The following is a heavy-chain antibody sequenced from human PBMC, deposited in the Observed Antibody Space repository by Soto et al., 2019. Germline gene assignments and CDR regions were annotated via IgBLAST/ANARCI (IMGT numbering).Heavy chain of an antibody. D-gene: IGHD3-9*01. CDR1: GFTFSTFD. J-gene: IGHJ4*02. CDR3: VKVGGGRYFDYYLEN. V-gene: IGHV3-23*01. CDR2: ITNSGGGT. Sequence: EVQLWESGGALVQPGGSLRLSCAASGFTFSTFDMKWVRQAPGKGLEWVSGITNSGGGTYFADSVKGRFTMSRDNSKNMMYLQMNSLRVEDTAVYYCVKVGGGRYFDYYLENWGQGTLVTVSS.